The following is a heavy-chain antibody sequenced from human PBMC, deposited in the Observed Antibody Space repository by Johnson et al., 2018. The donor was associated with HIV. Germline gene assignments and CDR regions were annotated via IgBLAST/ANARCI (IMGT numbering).Heavy chain of an antibody. CDR1: AFPSRTHY. CDR3: AREYDAFDI. V-gene: IGHV3-53*04. Sequence: VQFVESGGGLVQPALSLILSCAASAFPSRTHYMSCVRHAPAPRLAWLSVMYSGGSTYYSDSVKGRFTISSDNSKNTLYLQMNSLRAEDTAVYYCAREYDAFDIWGQGTMVTVSS. CDR2: MYSGGST. J-gene: IGHJ3*02.